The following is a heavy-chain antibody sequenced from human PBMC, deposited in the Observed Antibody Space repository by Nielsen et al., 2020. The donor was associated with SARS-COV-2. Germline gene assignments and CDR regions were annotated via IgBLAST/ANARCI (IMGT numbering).Heavy chain of an antibody. CDR3: ATISPSETSYTT. V-gene: IGHV1-69*13. Sequence: SSVKVSCKASGDTFSTYGFNRVRQAPGQGPEWRGVNTPIFVTPKYAQNFQGRVTIIADESTSTVYMKMNSLRSDDTAVYYCATISPSETSYTTWGQGTLVTVSS. J-gene: IGHJ5*02. CDR1: GDTFSTYG. CDR2: NTPIFVTP.